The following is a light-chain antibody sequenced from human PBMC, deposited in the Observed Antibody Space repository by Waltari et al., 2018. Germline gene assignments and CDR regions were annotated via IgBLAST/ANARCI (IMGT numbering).Light chain of an antibody. Sequence: QTVVTLEPSFAVSPGGTVTLTCGLTSAPVSTSYYPSWYQQTPGQAPRTLIYNTNTRSSGVPDRFSGSILGNKAALTITGAQAEDESDYYCVLYMGSASWVFGGGTKLTVL. CDR3: VLYMGSASWV. J-gene: IGLJ3*02. CDR2: NTN. V-gene: IGLV8-61*01. CDR1: SAPVSTSYY.